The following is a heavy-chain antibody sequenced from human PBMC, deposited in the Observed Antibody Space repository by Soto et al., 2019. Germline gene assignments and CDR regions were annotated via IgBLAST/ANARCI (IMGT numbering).Heavy chain of an antibody. CDR3: AISAGITMVRGALGVARENPNDAFDI. V-gene: IGHV1-2*04. CDR1: GYTFTVYY. Sequence: ASVKVSCKASGYTFTVYYMHWVRQAPGQGLEWMGWINPNSGGTNYAQKFQGWVTMTRDTSISTAYMELSRLRSDDTAVYYCAISAGITMVRGALGVARENPNDAFDIWGQGTMVTVSS. D-gene: IGHD3-10*01. CDR2: INPNSGGT. J-gene: IGHJ3*02.